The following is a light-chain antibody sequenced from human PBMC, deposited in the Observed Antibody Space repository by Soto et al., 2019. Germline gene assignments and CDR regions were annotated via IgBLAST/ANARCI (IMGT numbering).Light chain of an antibody. V-gene: IGKV3-11*01. J-gene: IGKJ5*01. CDR2: DAS. Sequence: EIVLTQSPATLSLSPGERATLSCRASQSVSNFLAWFQQKPGQAPRLLIYDASHRAAGIPARFSGSGFGTDFTLTISSLEPEDAAVYYCQQRSNWPPITFGQGTRLEIK. CDR1: QSVSNF. CDR3: QQRSNWPPIT.